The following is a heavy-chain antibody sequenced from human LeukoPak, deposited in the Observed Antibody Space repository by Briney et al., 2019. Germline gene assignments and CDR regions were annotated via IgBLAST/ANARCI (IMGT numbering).Heavy chain of an antibody. Sequence: EASVKVSCKASGYTFTSYGISWVRPAPGQGLEWMGWISAYNGNTNYAQKLQGRVTMTTDTSTSTAYMELRSLRSDDTAVYYCATSRQLDPIWVDYWGQGTLVTVSS. CDR3: ATSRQLDPIWVDY. CDR2: ISAYNGNT. CDR1: GYTFTSYG. D-gene: IGHD6-6*01. J-gene: IGHJ4*02. V-gene: IGHV1-18*01.